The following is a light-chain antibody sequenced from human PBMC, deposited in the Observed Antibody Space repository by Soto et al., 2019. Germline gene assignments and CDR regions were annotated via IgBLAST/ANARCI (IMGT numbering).Light chain of an antibody. J-gene: IGKJ1*01. V-gene: IGKV4-1*01. CDR2: WAS. CDR1: QSVLSSSNNKNC. CDR3: QHDYSIPWT. Sequence: DIVMTQSPDSLAVSLGERATINCKSSQSVLSSSNNKNCLAWYQQKPGQPPRLLIYWASTREAGVPDRFSGSGSGTDFTLTISSLQAEDVAVYYCQHDYSIPWTFGQGTKVEIK.